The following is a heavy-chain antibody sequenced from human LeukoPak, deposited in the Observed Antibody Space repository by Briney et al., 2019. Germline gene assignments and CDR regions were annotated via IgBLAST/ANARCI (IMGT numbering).Heavy chain of an antibody. Sequence: SETLSLTCTVSGGSISSYYWSWIRQPPGKGLEWIGEINHSGSTNYNPSLKSRVTISVDTSKNQFSLKLSSVTAADTAVYYCVRGCGVYSNLCDAFDIWGQGTMVTVSS. V-gene: IGHV4-34*01. CDR2: INHSGST. CDR1: GGSISSYY. CDR3: VRGCGVYSNLCDAFDI. J-gene: IGHJ3*02. D-gene: IGHD4-11*01.